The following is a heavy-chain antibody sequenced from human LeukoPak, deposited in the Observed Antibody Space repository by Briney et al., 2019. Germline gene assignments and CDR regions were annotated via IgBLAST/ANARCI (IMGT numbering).Heavy chain of an antibody. V-gene: IGHV4-30-4*01. J-gene: IGHJ4*02. D-gene: IGHD6-19*01. CDR3: ARDSAGVPASFDY. CDR2: IFLTGNT. CDR1: GGSINSDDYY. Sequence: KPSETLSLTCTVSGGSINSDDYYWSWIRQPPGKGLEWIGYIFLTGNTYYNPSLKGRVTISIDTSKDQFSLKLNSVTAADTAIYYCARDSAGVPASFDYWGQGALVTVSS.